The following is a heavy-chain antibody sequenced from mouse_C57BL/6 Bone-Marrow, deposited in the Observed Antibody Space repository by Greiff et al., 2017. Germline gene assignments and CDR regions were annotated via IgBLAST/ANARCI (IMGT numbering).Heavy chain of an antibody. CDR1: GYTFTGYW. V-gene: IGHV1-9*01. Sequence: VQVVESGAELMKPGASVKLSCKATGYTFTGYWIEWVKQRPGHGLEWIGEILPGSGSTNYNEKFKGKATFTADTSSNTAYMQLSSLTTEDSAIYYCAREDYYYGSSRFAYWGQGTLVTVSA. J-gene: IGHJ3*01. CDR3: AREDYYYGSSRFAY. D-gene: IGHD1-1*01. CDR2: ILPGSGST.